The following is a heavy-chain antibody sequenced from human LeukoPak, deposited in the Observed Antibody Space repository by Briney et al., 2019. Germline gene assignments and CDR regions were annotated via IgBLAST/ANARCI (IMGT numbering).Heavy chain of an antibody. CDR1: GYSITSDYF. V-gene: IGHV4-38-2*02. J-gene: IGHJ4*02. CDR3: ARVIYSYGYGY. D-gene: IGHD5-18*01. CDR2: IFHSGRL. Sequence: SETLSLTCTVSGYSITSDYFWGWLRQTPGKGLEWFGSIFHSGRLYYSPSLRSRVTISVDTSKNQFSLKLSSVTAADTAVYYCARVIYSYGYGYWGQGTLVTVSS.